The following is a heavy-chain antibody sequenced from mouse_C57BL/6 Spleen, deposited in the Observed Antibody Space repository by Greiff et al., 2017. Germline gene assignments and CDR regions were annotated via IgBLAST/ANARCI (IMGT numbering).Heavy chain of an antibody. CDR2: IYPGDGET. J-gene: IGHJ4*01. V-gene: IGHV1-80*01. CDR1: GYAFSGYW. Sequence: QVHVQQSGAELVKPGASVKISCTASGYAFSGYWMHWVKQRPGKGLEWIGQIYPGDGETNYNRKFKGKATLTADKSSSTAYMQLISLTSEASAVYCCACSGTGRDAMDYWGQGTSVTVSS. D-gene: IGHD3-1*01. CDR3: ACSGTGRDAMDY.